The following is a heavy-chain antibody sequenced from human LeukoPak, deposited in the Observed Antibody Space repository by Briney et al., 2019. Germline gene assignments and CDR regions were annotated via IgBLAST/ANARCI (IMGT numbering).Heavy chain of an antibody. CDR3: VKDRTGTYTLDY. CDR2: ISDDGSRQ. Sequence: PGGSLRLSCAASGLXFSNTWISWVRQAPGKGLEWVAFISDDGSRQHYADSVKGRFTISRDNSKNTLNLQMNSLRAEDTAVYYCVKDRTGTYTLDYWGQGTLVTVSS. CDR1: GLXFSNTW. D-gene: IGHD3-10*01. V-gene: IGHV3-30*18. J-gene: IGHJ4*02.